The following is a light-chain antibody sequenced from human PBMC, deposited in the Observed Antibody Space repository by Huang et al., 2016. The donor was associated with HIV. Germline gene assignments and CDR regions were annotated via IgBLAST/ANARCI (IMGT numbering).Light chain of an antibody. CDR2: DAS. CDR3: QKYNNVPRT. CDR1: HGIGTY. J-gene: IGKJ1*01. V-gene: IGKV1-27*01. Sequence: DIQMTQSPSSLSASIGDRITISCRASHGIGTYLAWYQHKPGKVPNLLIYDASTLQSGVPSLCSGSGSGTKFSLTIGSLQPEDVASYYCQKYNNVPRTFGHGTKVEIK.